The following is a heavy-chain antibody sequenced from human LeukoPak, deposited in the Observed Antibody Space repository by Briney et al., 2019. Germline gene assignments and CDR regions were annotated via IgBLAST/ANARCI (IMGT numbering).Heavy chain of an antibody. CDR3: ARGLPYYCSSTSCYWGAFDI. J-gene: IGHJ3*02. D-gene: IGHD2-2*01. CDR1: GGSFSGYY. CDR2: INHSGST. Sequence: SETLSLTCAVYGGSFSGYYWSWIRQPPGKGLEWIGEINHSGSTNYNPSLKSRVTISVDTSKKQFSLKLSSVTAADTAVYYCARGLPYYCSSTSCYWGAFDIWGQGTMVTVSS. V-gene: IGHV4-34*01.